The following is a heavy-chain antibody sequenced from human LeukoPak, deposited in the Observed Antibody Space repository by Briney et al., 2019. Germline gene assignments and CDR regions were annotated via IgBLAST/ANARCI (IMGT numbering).Heavy chain of an antibody. D-gene: IGHD3-9*01. V-gene: IGHV3-21*01. CDR2: ITSGGDYI. J-gene: IGHJ4*02. CDR1: GFTFNTFN. CDR3: VRGHYDVLAASYRWTPDY. Sequence: GGSLRLSCAASGFTFNTFNMNWVRQAPGKGLEWVSSITSGGDYIYYADSVKGRFTTSRDNAKNSLSLQLNSLRVEDTAVYYCVRGHYDVLAASYRWTPDYWGQGTLVTVSS.